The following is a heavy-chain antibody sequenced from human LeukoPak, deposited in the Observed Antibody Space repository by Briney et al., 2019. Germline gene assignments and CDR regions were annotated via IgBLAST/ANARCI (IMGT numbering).Heavy chain of an antibody. CDR1: GGTFSSYA. CDR2: IIPIFGTA. V-gene: IGHV1-69*13. CDR3: ARELRNYYDSSGYYYEYVDY. Sequence: APVKVSCKASGGTFSSYAISWVRQAPGQGLEWMGGIIPIFGTANYAQKFQGRVTITADESTSTAYMELSSLRSEDTAVYYCARELRNYYDSSGYYYEYVDYWGQGTLVTVSS. J-gene: IGHJ4*02. D-gene: IGHD3-22*01.